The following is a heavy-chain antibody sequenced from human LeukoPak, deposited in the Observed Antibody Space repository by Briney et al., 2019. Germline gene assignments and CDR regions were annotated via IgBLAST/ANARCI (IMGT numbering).Heavy chain of an antibody. CDR1: GLTFSSYW. D-gene: IGHD6-13*01. CDR2: INSDGSST. J-gene: IGHJ4*02. V-gene: IGHV3-74*01. CDR3: ARGEGVYSVK. Sequence: GGSLRLSCAASGLTFSSYWMHWVRQAPGKGLVWVSRINSDGSSTSYADSVKGRFTISRDNAKNSLFLQMNTLRAEDTAMYYCARGEGVYSVKWGQGTLVTVSS.